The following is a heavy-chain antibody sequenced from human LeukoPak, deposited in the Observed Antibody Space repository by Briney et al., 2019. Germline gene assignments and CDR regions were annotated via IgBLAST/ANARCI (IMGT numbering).Heavy chain of an antibody. Sequence: ASVKVSCKVSGYTLTELSMHWVRQAPGKGLEWMGGFEPEDGEKIYAQKFQGRVTMTEDTSTDTAYMELSSLRSEDTAVYYCATDLGFGELSVSDYWGQGTLVTVSS. V-gene: IGHV1-24*01. D-gene: IGHD3-10*01. CDR3: ATDLGFGELSVSDY. CDR2: FEPEDGEK. J-gene: IGHJ4*02. CDR1: GYTLTELS.